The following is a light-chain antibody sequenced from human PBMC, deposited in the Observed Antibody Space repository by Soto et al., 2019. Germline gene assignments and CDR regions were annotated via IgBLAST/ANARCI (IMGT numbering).Light chain of an antibody. CDR1: SSNIGNNY. J-gene: IGLJ3*02. CDR3: GTWDNSLTVWV. CDR2: ENN. V-gene: IGLV1-51*02. Sequence: QPPSVSAAPGQKVTISCSGSSSNIGNNYVSWYQNLPGTAPKLLIYENNKRPSGIPDRFSGSKSGTSATLGITGLQTGDGATYYCGTWDNSLTVWVFGGGTKVTVL.